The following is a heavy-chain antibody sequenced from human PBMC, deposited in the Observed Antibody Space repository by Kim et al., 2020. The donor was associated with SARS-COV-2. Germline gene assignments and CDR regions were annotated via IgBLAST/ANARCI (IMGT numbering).Heavy chain of an antibody. J-gene: IGHJ4*02. D-gene: IGHD3-9*01. V-gene: IGHV3-43*01. CDR3: AKDMGQYDILTGVDY. CDR2: ISWDGGST. CDR1: GFTFDDYT. Sequence: GGSLRLSCAASGFTFDDYTMHWVRQAPGKGLEWVSLISWDGGSTYYADSVKGRFTISRDNSKNSLYLQMNSLRTEDTALYYCAKDMGQYDILTGVDYWGQGTLVTVSS.